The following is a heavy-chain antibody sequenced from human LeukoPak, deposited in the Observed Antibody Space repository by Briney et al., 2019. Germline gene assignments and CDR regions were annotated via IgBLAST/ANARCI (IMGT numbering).Heavy chain of an antibody. Sequence: GXXLEWIGEINHSGSTNYNPSLKSRVTISVDTSKNQFSLKLSSVTAADTAVYYCARRGGVATLRYWGQGTLVTVSS. V-gene: IGHV4-34*01. D-gene: IGHD5-12*01. J-gene: IGHJ4*02. CDR2: INHSGST. CDR3: ARRGGVATLRY.